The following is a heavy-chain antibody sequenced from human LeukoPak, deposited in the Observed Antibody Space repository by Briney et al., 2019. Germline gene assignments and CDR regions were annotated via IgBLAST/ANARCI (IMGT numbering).Heavy chain of an antibody. CDR2: INHSGST. CDR1: GGSFSGYY. V-gene: IGHV4-34*01. D-gene: IGHD5-24*01. CDR3: ARGQKRWLQNYYYYYMDV. Sequence: PSETLSLTCAVYGGSFSGYYWSWIRQPPGKGLEWIGEINHSGSTNYNPSLKSRVTISADTSKNQFSLKLSSVTAADTAVYYCARGQKRWLQNYYYYYMDVWGKGTTVTVSS. J-gene: IGHJ6*03.